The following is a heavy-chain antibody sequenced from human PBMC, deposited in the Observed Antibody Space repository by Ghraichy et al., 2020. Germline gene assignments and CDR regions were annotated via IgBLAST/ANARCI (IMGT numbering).Heavy chain of an antibody. CDR1: GFTFSSYE. D-gene: IGHD5-24*01. CDR2: ISSSGGTI. V-gene: IGHV3-48*03. CDR3: ARDGWLNWFDP. J-gene: IGHJ5*02. Sequence: GGSLRLSCVASGFTFSSYEMNWVRQAPGKGLEWVSYISSSGGTIYYADSVKGRFSISRDNAKNSLYLQMNSLRAEDTAVYYCARDGWLNWFDPWGQGTLVTVSS.